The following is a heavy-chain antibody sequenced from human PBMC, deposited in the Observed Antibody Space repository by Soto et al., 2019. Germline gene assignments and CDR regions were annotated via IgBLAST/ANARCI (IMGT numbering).Heavy chain of an antibody. CDR3: AREDGPFDY. Sequence: QVQLVESGGGVVQPGRSLRLSCAASGFTFRSYGMHWVRQAPGKGLEWVAVIWYDGSNKYYADSVKGRFTISRDNSKNTLYLQMNSLRAEDTAVYYCAREDGPFDYWGQGTLVTVSS. CDR2: IWYDGSNK. CDR1: GFTFRSYG. V-gene: IGHV3-33*01. J-gene: IGHJ4*02.